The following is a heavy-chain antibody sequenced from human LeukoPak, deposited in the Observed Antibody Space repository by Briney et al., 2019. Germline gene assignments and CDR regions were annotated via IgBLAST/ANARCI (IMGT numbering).Heavy chain of an antibody. J-gene: IGHJ4*02. CDR3: ARGSSGYYYG. CDR2: ISNSGST. Sequence: PSESLSLTGICSGVSSSSYFWSWIRQPPGKGLEGIGYISNSGSTNYNPSLKSRVTISADTSKNQFPLKLSSVTAAATAVYYCARGSSGYYYGWGQGTLVTVS. V-gene: IGHV4-59*01. CDR1: GVSSSSYF. D-gene: IGHD3-22*01.